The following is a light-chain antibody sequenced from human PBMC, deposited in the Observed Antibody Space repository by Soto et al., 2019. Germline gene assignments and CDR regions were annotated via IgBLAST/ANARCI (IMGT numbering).Light chain of an antibody. V-gene: IGKV3-20*01. CDR1: QSVSSNY. CDR2: GAS. J-gene: IGKJ1*01. CDR3: EQYDTSPRT. Sequence: EVMLTQSPGTLSSSPGEIATLSCRASQSVSSNYLAWYQQKSGQAPRLLIYGASNRPTGITDRFSGSGSGTDFTLTIRRLETEGFAVYYCEQYDTSPRTLGQGTKVEFK.